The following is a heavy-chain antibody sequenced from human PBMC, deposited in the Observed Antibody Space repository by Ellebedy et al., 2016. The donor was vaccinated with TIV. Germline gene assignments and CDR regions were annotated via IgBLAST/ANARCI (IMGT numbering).Heavy chain of an antibody. CDR2: IYYSGST. Sequence: MPSETLSLTCTVSGGSISSSSYYWGWIRRPPGKGLEWIGSIYYSGSTYYNPSLKSRVTISVDTSKNQFSLKLSSVTAADTAVYYCARATGGSYAGDYWGQGTLVTVSS. V-gene: IGHV4-39*01. CDR3: ARATGGSYAGDY. J-gene: IGHJ4*02. D-gene: IGHD1-26*01. CDR1: GGSISSSSYY.